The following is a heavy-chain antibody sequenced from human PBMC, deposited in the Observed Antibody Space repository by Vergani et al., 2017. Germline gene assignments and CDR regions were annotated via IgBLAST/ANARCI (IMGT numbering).Heavy chain of an antibody. D-gene: IGHD1-26*01. CDR1: GGTFSSYA. CDR2: IIPIFGTA. V-gene: IGHV1-69*01. J-gene: IGHJ6*02. Sequence: QVQLVQSGAEVKKPGSSVKVSCKASGGTFSSYAISWVRQAPGQGLEWMGGIIPIFGTANYAQKFQGRVTITADDSTGTAYMELSSLRSEDTAVYYCARDLVGGSYRYYYYYGMDVWGQGTTVTVSS. CDR3: ARDLVGGSYRYYYYYGMDV.